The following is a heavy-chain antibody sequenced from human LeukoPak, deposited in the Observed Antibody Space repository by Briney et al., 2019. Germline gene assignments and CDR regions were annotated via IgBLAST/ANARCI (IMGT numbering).Heavy chain of an antibody. Sequence: GGSLRLSCTASGPTFSTSGFNWVRQAPGKGLEWVASIGPTGSDRYHADSIKGRFTISRDNANNFLYLQMNSLRAEDTAVYYCATETNGRHYDYWGQGTLLTVSS. D-gene: IGHD1-14*01. CDR1: GPTFSTSG. CDR2: IGPTGSDR. CDR3: ATETNGRHYDY. V-gene: IGHV3-21*06. J-gene: IGHJ4*02.